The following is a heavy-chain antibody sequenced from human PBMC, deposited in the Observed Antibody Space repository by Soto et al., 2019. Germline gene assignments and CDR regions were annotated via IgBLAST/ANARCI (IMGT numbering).Heavy chain of an antibody. D-gene: IGHD2-15*01. CDR1: GGTFSSYA. CDR2: IIPILGIA. CDR3: ASDGGNFDY. V-gene: IGHV1-69*04. Sequence: ASVKVSCKASGGTFSSYAISWVRQTPGQGLEWMGRIIPILGIANYAQKFQDRVTITADKSTSTAYMELSSLRSEDTAVYYCASDGGNFDYWGQGTLVTVSS. J-gene: IGHJ4*02.